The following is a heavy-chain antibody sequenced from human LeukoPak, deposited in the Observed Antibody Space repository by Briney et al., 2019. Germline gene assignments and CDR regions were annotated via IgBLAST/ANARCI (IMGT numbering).Heavy chain of an antibody. V-gene: IGHV3-30*03. D-gene: IGHD1-1*01. CDR1: GFTFSSYG. Sequence: GRSLRLSCAASGFTFSSYGMHWVRQAPGKGLEWVAVISYDGSNKYYADSVKGRFTISRDNSKNTLYLQMNSLRAEDTAVYYCARDFYHSGTNWYDVFDVWGQGTMVTVSS. J-gene: IGHJ3*01. CDR3: ARDFYHSGTNWYDVFDV. CDR2: ISYDGSNK.